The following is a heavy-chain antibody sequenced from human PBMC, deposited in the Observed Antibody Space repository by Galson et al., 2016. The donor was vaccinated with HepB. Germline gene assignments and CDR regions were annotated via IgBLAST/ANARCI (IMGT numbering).Heavy chain of an antibody. CDR1: GFTFSGSA. CDR3: MSYRDDYLRGGD. D-gene: IGHD5-12*01. CDR2: IRSKTNTYAT. J-gene: IGHJ4*02. V-gene: IGHV3-73*01. Sequence: SLRLSCAVSGFTFSGSAIHWVRQASVKGLEWVGRIRSKTNTYATAYGESVKGRFTISRDDSRNTAYQQMNSLKTEDTAVYYCMSYRDDYLRGGDWGQGTLVAVSS.